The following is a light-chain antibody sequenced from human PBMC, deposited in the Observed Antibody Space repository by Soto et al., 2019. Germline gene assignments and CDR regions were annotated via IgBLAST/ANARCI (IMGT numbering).Light chain of an antibody. CDR1: QSVSSSY. CDR2: GAS. CDR3: QQRSNWPTLT. J-gene: IGKJ4*01. Sequence: TQSPSSLSASVGDRATLSCRASQSVSSSYLAWYQQKPGQAPRLLIYGASNRATGIPARFSGSGSGTDFTLTISSLEPEDFAVYYCQQRSNWPTLTFGGGTKVDI. V-gene: IGKV3-11*01.